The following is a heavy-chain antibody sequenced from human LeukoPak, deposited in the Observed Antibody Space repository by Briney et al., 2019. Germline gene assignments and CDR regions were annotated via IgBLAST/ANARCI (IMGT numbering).Heavy chain of an antibody. Sequence: SETLSLTCNVSGGSITDFYLSWIRQTPGKGLEWIGYIYYSGSTNYNPSLKSRVTISADTSKNQFSLRLSSVTAADTAVYYCARLDTYYYDTSGYLVWGQGTLVTVSS. J-gene: IGHJ4*02. CDR3: ARLDTYYYDTSGYLV. CDR1: GGSITDFY. D-gene: IGHD3-22*01. V-gene: IGHV4-59*08. CDR2: IYYSGST.